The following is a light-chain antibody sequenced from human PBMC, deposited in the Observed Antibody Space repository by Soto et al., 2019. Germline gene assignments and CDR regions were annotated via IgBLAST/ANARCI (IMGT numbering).Light chain of an antibody. J-gene: IGKJ4*01. CDR3: LQFHNLPT. CDR2: DAS. CDR1: QDTSNY. Sequence: IQMTQCPSSLSASVGDRLTTTFQASQDTSNYLNWYQHKPGKAPKILIYDASTLETGVPSRFSGSGSGTDFTFTISSLQPEDIATYYCLQFHNLPTFGGGTKVDI. V-gene: IGKV1-33*01.